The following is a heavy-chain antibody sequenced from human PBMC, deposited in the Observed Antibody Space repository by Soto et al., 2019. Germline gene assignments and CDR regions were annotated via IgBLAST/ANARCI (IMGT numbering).Heavy chain of an antibody. V-gene: IGHV4-61*01. CDR3: ARVGYHSSDYLSKWFDP. D-gene: IGHD3-22*01. Sequence: QVQLQESGPGLVKPSETLSLTCTVSGDSVRSGIYYWSWIRQPPGKRLELIGFIDYSGSTNHNPSLKSRVTLSIDTSKNQVSLKLKSVTAADTAVYYCARVGYHSSDYLSKWFDPWGQGTLVTVSS. CDR1: GDSVRSGIYY. CDR2: IDYSGST. J-gene: IGHJ5*02.